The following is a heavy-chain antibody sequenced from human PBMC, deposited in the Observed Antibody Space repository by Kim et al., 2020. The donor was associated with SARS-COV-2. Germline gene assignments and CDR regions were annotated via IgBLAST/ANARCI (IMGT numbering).Heavy chain of an antibody. Sequence: KTYYADSVTSRFTSSRDHSMNTLYLQMNGLRAEDTAVYFCAKGCEALDICGQGTMVTVSS. CDR3: AKGCEALDI. CDR2: KT. J-gene: IGHJ3*02. V-gene: IGHV3-23*03.